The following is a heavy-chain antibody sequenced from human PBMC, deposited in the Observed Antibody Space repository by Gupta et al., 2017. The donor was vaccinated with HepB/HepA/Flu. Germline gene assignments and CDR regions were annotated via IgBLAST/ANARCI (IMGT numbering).Heavy chain of an antibody. Sequence: QVQLQQWGAGLLKPSETLSLTCAVYGGSFSGYYWSWIRQPPGKGLEWIGEINHSGSTNYTPSLKSRVTISVDTSKNQFSLKVSSVTAADTAVYHCARGICSSPSCSESYYYGMDVWGQGTTVTVSS. V-gene: IGHV4-34*01. CDR2: INHSGST. D-gene: IGHD2-2*01. CDR1: GGSFSGYY. CDR3: ARGICSSPSCSESYYYGMDV. J-gene: IGHJ6*02.